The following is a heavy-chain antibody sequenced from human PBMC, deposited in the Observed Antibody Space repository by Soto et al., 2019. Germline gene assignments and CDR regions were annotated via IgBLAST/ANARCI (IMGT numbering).Heavy chain of an antibody. CDR2: IWYDGSNK. CDR1: GFTFSSYG. CDR3: ARDVDWASDY. Sequence: GGSLRLSCAASGFTFSSYGMHWVRQAPGKGLEWVAVIWYDGSNKYYADSVKGRFTISRDDAKNSLYLRMTSLRVEDTAVYYCARDVDWASDYWGQGTLVTVSS. D-gene: IGHD3-9*01. J-gene: IGHJ4*02. V-gene: IGHV3-33*01.